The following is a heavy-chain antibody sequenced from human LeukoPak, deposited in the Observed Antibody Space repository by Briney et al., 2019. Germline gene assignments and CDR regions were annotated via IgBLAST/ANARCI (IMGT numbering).Heavy chain of an antibody. CDR1: GYTFTSYG. Sequence: ASVKVSCKASGYTFTSYGISWVRQAPGQGLEWMGWISAYNGNTNYAQKLQGRVTMTTDTSTSTAYMELRSLRSDDTALYYCAYSYSVGGDYYYGMDVWGQGTTVTVSS. CDR3: AYSYSVGGDYYYGMDV. D-gene: IGHD2-15*01. CDR2: ISAYNGNT. V-gene: IGHV1-18*01. J-gene: IGHJ6*02.